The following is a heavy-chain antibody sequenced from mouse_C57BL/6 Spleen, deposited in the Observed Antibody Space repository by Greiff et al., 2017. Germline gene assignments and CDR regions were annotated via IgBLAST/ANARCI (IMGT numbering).Heavy chain of an antibody. CDR2: ISDGGSYT. D-gene: IGHD2-4*01. CDR3: AREEGYDYDFAY. CDR1: GFTFSSYA. Sequence: EVKLVESGGGLVKPGGSLKLSCAASGFTFSSYAMSWVRQTPEKRLEWVATISDGGSYTYYPDNVKGRFTISRDNAKNNLYLQMSHLKSEDTAMYYCAREEGYDYDFAYWGQGTLVTVSA. V-gene: IGHV5-4*01. J-gene: IGHJ3*01.